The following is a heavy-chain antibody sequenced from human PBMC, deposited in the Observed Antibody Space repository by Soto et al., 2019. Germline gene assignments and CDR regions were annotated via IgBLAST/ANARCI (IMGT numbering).Heavy chain of an antibody. V-gene: IGHV6-1*01. CDR2: TYYRSKWYK. Sequence: SQTLSLTCALSGDSVSRTGVAWNWIRQSPSRGLEWLGRTYYRSKWYKDYAVSVKSRIIIDADTFRNQFSLHLNSVTPEDTAVYYFARDRMTSDYYFDFWVRGTHVTVSS. CDR3: ARDRMTSDYYFDF. J-gene: IGHJ4*02. CDR1: GDSVSRTGVA.